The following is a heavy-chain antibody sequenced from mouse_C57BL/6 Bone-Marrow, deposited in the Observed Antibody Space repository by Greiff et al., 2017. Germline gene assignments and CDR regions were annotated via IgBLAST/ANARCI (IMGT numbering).Heavy chain of an antibody. J-gene: IGHJ2*01. Sequence: VQLKESGAELVRPGASVKLSCTASGFNIKDDYMHWVKQRPEQGLEWIGWIDPENGDTEYASKFQGKATITADTSSNTAYLQLSSLTSEDTAVYYCTLDSSLYFDYWGQGTTLTVSS. V-gene: IGHV14-4*01. CDR3: TLDSSLYFDY. CDR2: IDPENGDT. CDR1: GFNIKDDY. D-gene: IGHD1-1*01.